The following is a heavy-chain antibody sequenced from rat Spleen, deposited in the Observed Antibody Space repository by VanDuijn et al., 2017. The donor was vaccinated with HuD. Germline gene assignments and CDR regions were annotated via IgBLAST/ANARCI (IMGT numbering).Heavy chain of an antibody. CDR1: GFPFINYY. V-gene: IGHV5-25*01. J-gene: IGHJ2*01. Sequence: EVQLVESGGGLVQPGRSLKLSCAASGFPFINYYMAWVRQAPTKGLEWVAYISTGGGSTYYRDSVKRRFTISRDNAKSTLYLQMDSLRSEDTATYYCARQRTLYYFDYWGQGVMVTVSS. CDR2: ISTGGGST. D-gene: IGHD3-1*01. CDR3: ARQRTLYYFDY.